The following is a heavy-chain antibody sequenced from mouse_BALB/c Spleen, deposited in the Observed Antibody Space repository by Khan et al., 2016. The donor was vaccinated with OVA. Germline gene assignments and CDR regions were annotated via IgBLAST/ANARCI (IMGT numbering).Heavy chain of an antibody. Sequence: QLQQSGAELAKPGASVKMSCKASGYTFTTYWMHWVKQRPGQGLDWIGYINPSTGYTEYNQKFKDKATLTADKSSSTAYMQLNSLTSEDSAVYYCARRGVYGIVAYWGQGTLVTVSA. CDR2: INPSTGYT. J-gene: IGHJ3*01. CDR1: GYTFTTYW. CDR3: ARRGVYGIVAY. D-gene: IGHD2-1*01. V-gene: IGHV1-7*01.